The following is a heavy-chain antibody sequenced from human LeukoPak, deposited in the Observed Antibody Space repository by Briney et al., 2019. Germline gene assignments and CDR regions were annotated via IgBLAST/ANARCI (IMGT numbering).Heavy chain of an antibody. Sequence: SETLSLTCAVYGGSFSGYYWSWIRQPPGKGLEWIGEINHSGSTNYNPSLKSRVTISVDTSKNQFSLKLSSVTAADTAVYYCARGSRWLPFDYWGQGTLVTVSS. CDR1: GGSFSGYY. J-gene: IGHJ4*02. CDR2: INHSGST. V-gene: IGHV4-34*01. D-gene: IGHD5-12*01. CDR3: ARGSRWLPFDY.